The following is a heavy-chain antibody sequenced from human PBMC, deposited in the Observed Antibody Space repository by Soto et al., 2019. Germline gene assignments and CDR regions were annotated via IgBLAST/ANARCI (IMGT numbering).Heavy chain of an antibody. CDR3: ARAGTPNTEYSSSSPEPLGWFDP. Sequence: ASVKVSCKASGCTFSSYAISWVRQAPGQGLEWMGGIIPFFGTANYAQKFQGRVTITADESTSTAYMELSSLRSEDTAVYYCARAGTPNTEYSSSSPEPLGWFDPWGQGTLVTVSS. CDR2: IIPFFGTA. J-gene: IGHJ5*02. D-gene: IGHD6-6*01. CDR1: GCTFSSYA. V-gene: IGHV1-69*13.